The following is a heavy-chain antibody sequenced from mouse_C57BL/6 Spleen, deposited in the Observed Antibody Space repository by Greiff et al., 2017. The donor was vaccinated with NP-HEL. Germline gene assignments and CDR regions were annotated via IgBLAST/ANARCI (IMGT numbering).Heavy chain of an antibody. CDR1: GYSITSGYY. CDR3: ASGNYYYGMDY. J-gene: IGHJ4*01. Sequence: EVQLQQSGPGLVKPSQSLSLTCSVTGYSITSGYYWNWIRQFPGNKLEWMGYISYDGSNNYNPSLKNRISITRDTSKNQFFLKLNSVTTEDTATYYCASGNYYYGMDYWGQGTSVTVSS. V-gene: IGHV3-6*01. CDR2: ISYDGSN.